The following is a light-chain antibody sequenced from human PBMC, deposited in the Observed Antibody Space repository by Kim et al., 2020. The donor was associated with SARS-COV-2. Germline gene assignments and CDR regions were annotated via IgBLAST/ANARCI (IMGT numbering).Light chain of an antibody. CDR3: LLSYSGARAGV. Sequence: QAVVTQEPSLTVSPGGTVTLTCGSSTGAVTSGHYPYWFQQKPGQAPRTLIYDTSNKHSWTPARFSGSLLGGKAALTLSGAQPEDEAEYYCLLSYSGARAGVFGGGTQLTV. J-gene: IGLJ3*02. V-gene: IGLV7-46*01. CDR2: DTS. CDR1: TGAVTSGHY.